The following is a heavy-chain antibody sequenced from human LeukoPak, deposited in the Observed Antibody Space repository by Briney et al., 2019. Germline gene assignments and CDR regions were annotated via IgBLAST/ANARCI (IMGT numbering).Heavy chain of an antibody. J-gene: IGHJ3*02. Sequence: GGFLRLSCAASGFTFSSYWMSWVRQAPGKGLEWVANIKQDGSEKYYVDSVKGRFTISRDNAKNSLYLQMNSLRAEDAAVYYCARDATLYYYDSSGYTHDAFDIWGQGTMVTVSS. V-gene: IGHV3-7*01. CDR1: GFTFSSYW. CDR2: IKQDGSEK. CDR3: ARDATLYYYDSSGYTHDAFDI. D-gene: IGHD3-22*01.